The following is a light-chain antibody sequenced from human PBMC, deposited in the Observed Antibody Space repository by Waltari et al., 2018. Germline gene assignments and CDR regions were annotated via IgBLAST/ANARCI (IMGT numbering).Light chain of an antibody. Sequence: DIVMTQTPLSSSVTLGQQAALSCRSSQSLVHRDGNTYLRWLQQRPGQPPRVLIYKLSNRFSGVPDRFSGSGAGTDFTLKISRVEAEDVGVYYCMQATQYYTFGQGTKLEIK. J-gene: IGKJ2*01. CDR2: KLS. V-gene: IGKV2-24*01. CDR1: QSLVHRDGNTY. CDR3: MQATQYYT.